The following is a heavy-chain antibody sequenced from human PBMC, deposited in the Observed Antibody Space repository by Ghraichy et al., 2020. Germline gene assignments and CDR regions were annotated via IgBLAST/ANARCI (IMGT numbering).Heavy chain of an antibody. D-gene: IGHD3-3*01. J-gene: IGHJ6*02. CDR1: GFTVSSNY. CDR3: ARDRSRHDFWSGYSNYYGMDV. CDR2: IYSGGST. V-gene: IGHV3-53*01. Sequence: GESLNISCAASGFTVSSNYMSWVRQAPGKGLEWVSVIYSGGSTYYADSVKGRFTISRDNSKNTLYLQMNSLRAEDTAVYYCARDRSRHDFWSGYSNYYGMDVWGQGTTVTVSS.